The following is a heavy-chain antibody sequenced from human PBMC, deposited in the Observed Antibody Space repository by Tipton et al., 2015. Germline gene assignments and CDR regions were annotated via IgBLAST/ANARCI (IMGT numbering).Heavy chain of an antibody. CDR2: IQYSGGT. V-gene: IGHV4-59*12. D-gene: IGHD2-15*01. CDR3: ARDHSSWWD. J-gene: IGHJ4*02. Sequence: TLSLTCTVSSDSINKYYWSWIRQPPGKELQWIGYIQYSGGTNYNPSLESRVSMSVDTSKNEVSLMLNSVTAADTAVYYCARDHSSWWDWGQGTLVTVSS. CDR1: SDSINKYY.